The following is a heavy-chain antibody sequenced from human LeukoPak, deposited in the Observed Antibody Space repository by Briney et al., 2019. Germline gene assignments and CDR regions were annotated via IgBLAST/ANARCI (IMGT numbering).Heavy chain of an antibody. V-gene: IGHV4-38-2*02. D-gene: IGHD6-19*01. J-gene: IGHJ4*02. CDR3: AETQTKWRGWINY. CDR1: GYSISSGYY. Sequence: PSETLSLTCTVSGYSISSGYYWGWIRQPPGKGLEWIGSIYHSGSTYYNPSLKSRVTISVDTSKNQFSLKLSSVTAADTAVYYCAETQTKWRGWINYWGQGTLVTVSS. CDR2: IYHSGST.